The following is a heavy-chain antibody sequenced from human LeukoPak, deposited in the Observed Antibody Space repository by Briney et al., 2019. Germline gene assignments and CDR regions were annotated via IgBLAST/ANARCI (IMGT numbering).Heavy chain of an antibody. Sequence: PSETLSLTCTVSGGSISSYYWSWIRQPAGKGLEWIGRIYTSGSTNYNPSLKSRVTMSVDTSKNQFCLQLSSVPAADTAVYYCARESPYYYGSGTSDYWGQGTLVTVSS. CDR1: GGSISSYY. D-gene: IGHD3-10*01. CDR2: IYTSGST. V-gene: IGHV4-4*07. CDR3: ARESPYYYGSGTSDY. J-gene: IGHJ4*02.